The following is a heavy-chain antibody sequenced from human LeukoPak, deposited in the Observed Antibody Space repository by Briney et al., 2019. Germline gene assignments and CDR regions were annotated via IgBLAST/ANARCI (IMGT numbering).Heavy chain of an antibody. J-gene: IGHJ3*01. CDR2: INRDGGLT. V-gene: IGHV3-74*01. D-gene: IGHD6-13*01. CDR1: GFTFSENW. CDR3: AREEHRLAEAGTSAFDL. Sequence: GGSLRLSCVASGFTFSENWMHWVRQAPGKGLAWVSHINRDGGLTNYADSEKGRFTISRDNARNTVYLQMSSLRVEDTAIYFCAREEHRLAEAGTSAFDLGGQGTLVTVSP.